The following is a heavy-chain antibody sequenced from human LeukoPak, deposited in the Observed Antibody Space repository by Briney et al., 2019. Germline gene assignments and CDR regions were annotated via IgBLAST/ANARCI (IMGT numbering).Heavy chain of an antibody. Sequence: GGSLRLSCAASGFTFSSYSMNWVRQAPGKGLEWVSSISSSSSYIYYADSVKGRFTISRDNAKNSLYLQMNSLRDEDTAVYYCARETADYYDSSGYADYWGQGTLVTVSS. CDR1: GFTFSSYS. J-gene: IGHJ4*02. CDR2: ISSSSSYI. D-gene: IGHD3-22*01. V-gene: IGHV3-21*01. CDR3: ARETADYYDSSGYADY.